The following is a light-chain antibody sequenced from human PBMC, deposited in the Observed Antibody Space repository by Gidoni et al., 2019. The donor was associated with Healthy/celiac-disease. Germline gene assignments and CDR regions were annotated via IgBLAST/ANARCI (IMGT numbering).Light chain of an antibody. Sequence: EIVMTQSPATLSVSPGERATLPCRANQSVSSNLAWYQQKPGQAPRLLIYGASTRATGIPARFSGSGSGTEFTLTISSRQSEDFAVYYCQQYNNWPPWTFGQGTKVEIK. CDR3: QQYNNWPPWT. J-gene: IGKJ1*01. CDR1: QSVSSN. CDR2: GAS. V-gene: IGKV3-15*01.